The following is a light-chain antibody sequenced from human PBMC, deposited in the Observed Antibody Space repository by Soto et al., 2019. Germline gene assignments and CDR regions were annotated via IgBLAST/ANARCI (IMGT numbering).Light chain of an antibody. V-gene: IGKV3-20*01. J-gene: IGKJ2*01. CDR2: GAS. CDR1: QSVSAFF. CDR3: QHYGNSRYT. Sequence: EIVLTQSPGTLSLSPGERATLTCRASQSVSAFFLTWYQQKPGQAPRVLIYGASSRATGIPDRCSATGSGTVFTLSINRLETEDFAVYYCQHYGNSRYTFGQGTKLEIK.